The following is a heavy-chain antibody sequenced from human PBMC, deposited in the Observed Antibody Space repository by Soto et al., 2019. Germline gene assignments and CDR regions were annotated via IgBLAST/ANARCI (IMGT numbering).Heavy chain of an antibody. V-gene: IGHV4-34*01. CDR1: GGSVSGYY. J-gene: IGHJ6*03. D-gene: IGHD2-2*01. CDR2: INHSGST. CDR3: ARGRGYCSSNRCYAVSYYYYYMDV. Sequence: ETLSLTCAVYGGSVSGYYLSWIRQPPGKGLEWIGEINHSGSTNYNPSLKSRVTISVDTSKNQFSLKLSSVTAADTAVYYCARGRGYCSSNRCYAVSYYYYYMDVWGKGTTVTVSS.